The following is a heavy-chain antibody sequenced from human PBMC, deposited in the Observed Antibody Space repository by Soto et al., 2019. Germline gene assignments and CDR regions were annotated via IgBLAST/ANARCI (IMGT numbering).Heavy chain of an antibody. J-gene: IGHJ3*02. CDR1: GGTFSSYT. Sequence: QVQLVQSGAEVKKPGSSVKVSCKASGGTFSSYTISWVRQAPGQGLEWMGRIIPILGIANYAQKFQGRVTISAQKSASTAYMELSSLRSEDTAVYYCASGQGIAVSDDAFDIWGQGTMVTVSS. D-gene: IGHD6-19*01. V-gene: IGHV1-69*02. CDR3: ASGQGIAVSDDAFDI. CDR2: IIPILGIA.